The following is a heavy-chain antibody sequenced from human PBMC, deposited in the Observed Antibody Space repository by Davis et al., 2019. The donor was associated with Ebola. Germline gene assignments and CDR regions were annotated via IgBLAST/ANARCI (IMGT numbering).Heavy chain of an antibody. Sequence: ASVKVSCKASGYTFTGYYMHWVRQAPGQGLEWTGWMNPNSGNTGYAQKFQGRITMTRNISISTAYMELSSLRSEDTAVYYCARRVGARSGFDYWGQGSLVTVSS. CDR1: GYTFTGYY. D-gene: IGHD1-26*01. CDR3: ARRVGARSGFDY. CDR2: MNPNSGNT. V-gene: IGHV1-8*02. J-gene: IGHJ4*02.